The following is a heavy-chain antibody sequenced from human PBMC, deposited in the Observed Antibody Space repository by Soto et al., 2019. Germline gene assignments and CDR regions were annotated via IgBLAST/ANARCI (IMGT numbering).Heavy chain of an antibody. CDR3: ARGEITLLGGMDV. CDR2: INHSGSS. D-gene: IGHD3-10*01. J-gene: IGHJ6*02. V-gene: IGHV4-34*01. Sequence: LSLTCAVYGGSFSCYYWGWVRQPPGKGLEWIGEINHSGSSNYHPSFKSRVTISVDTSNNQFSLRVNSVTPADTAVYYCARGEITLLGGMDVWGQGTTVTVSS. CDR1: GGSFSCYY.